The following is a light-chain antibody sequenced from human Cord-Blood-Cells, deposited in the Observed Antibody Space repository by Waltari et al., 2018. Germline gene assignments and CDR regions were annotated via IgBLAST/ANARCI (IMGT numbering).Light chain of an antibody. Sequence: DIVMTQSPDSLAVSLGERATIKCKSSQSVLYSSNNKNYLAWYQQEPGQPPKLLIYWASTRESGVPDRFSGSGSGTDFTLTISSLQAEDVAVYYCQQYYSTPRTFGQGTKVEIK. CDR1: QSVLYSSNNKNY. V-gene: IGKV4-1*01. CDR2: WAS. CDR3: QQYYSTPRT. J-gene: IGKJ1*01.